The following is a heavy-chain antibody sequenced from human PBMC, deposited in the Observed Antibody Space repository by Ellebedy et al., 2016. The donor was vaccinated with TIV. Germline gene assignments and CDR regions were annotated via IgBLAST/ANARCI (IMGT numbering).Heavy chain of an antibody. CDR1: RFILSGYE. J-gene: IGHJ5*02. Sequence: GESLKISCEASRFILSGYEMNWVRQAPGKGLEWIAYISDSGSPVYYADSVRGRFTVSRDNAANSLFLQMTSLRAEDTAVYYCTRGLWGYYPWGQGTLVTVSS. CDR3: TRGLWGYYP. D-gene: IGHD2-15*01. CDR2: ISDSGSPV. V-gene: IGHV3-48*03.